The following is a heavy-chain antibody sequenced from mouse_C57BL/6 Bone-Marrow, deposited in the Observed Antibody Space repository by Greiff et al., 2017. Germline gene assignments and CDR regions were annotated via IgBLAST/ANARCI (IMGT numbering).Heavy chain of an antibody. CDR3: AREGDYGSSYDWYFDV. D-gene: IGHD1-1*01. V-gene: IGHV1-77*01. Sequence: VQLQQSGAELVKPGASVKISCKASGYTFTDYYINWVKQRPGQGLEWIGKIGPGSGSTYYNEKFKGKATLTADKSSSTAYMQLSSLTSEDSAVXFCAREGDYGSSYDWYFDVWGTGTTVTVSS. CDR2: IGPGSGST. J-gene: IGHJ1*03. CDR1: GYTFTDYY.